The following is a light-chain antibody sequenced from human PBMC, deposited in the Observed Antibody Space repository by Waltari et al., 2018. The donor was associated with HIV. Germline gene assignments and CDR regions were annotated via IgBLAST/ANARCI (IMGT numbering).Light chain of an antibody. CDR3: QQYDMSPRT. J-gene: IGKJ2*01. Sequence: EIVLTQSPGTLSLSPGDRATLSCRASQRIDNNYLAWYQHRPGQAPRLLIFGASSRATGIPDRFSASGSGTDFTLTISSLDPSDYALYYCQQYDMSPRTFGQGTRVDIK. CDR1: QRIDNNY. V-gene: IGKV3-20*01. CDR2: GAS.